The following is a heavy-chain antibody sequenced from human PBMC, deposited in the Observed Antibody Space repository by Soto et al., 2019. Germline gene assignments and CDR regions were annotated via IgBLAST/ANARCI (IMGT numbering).Heavy chain of an antibody. D-gene: IGHD1-26*01. V-gene: IGHV3-30*03. J-gene: IGHJ3*02. CDR3: AFIHSGSFGFDI. CDR2: ISYDGNNK. CDR1: GLTFNIYD. Sequence: VQLVESGGGVVQPGRSLRLSCTASGLTFNIYDIYWVRQAPGKGLEWVSLISYDGNNKYYADSVKGRFTISRDNSKNTLYLQMDSLRAEDTAVYHCAFIHSGSFGFDIWGQGTMVIFSS.